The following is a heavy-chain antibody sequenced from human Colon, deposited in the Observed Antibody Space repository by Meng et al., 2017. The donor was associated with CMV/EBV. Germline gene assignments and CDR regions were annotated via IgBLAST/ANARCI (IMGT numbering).Heavy chain of an antibody. J-gene: IGHJ4*02. CDR1: GFTFNRYW. V-gene: IGHV3-74*01. CDR3: ARDLRQGDWRFHYFDS. D-gene: IGHD2-8*02. Sequence: GGSLRLSCAASGFTFNRYWMHWVRQAPGKGLVWVSRINTDGTMWSYAGSVKGRFTISRDNAKNSLYLQMNSLRAEDTAVYYCARDLRQGDWRFHYFDSWGQGTLVTVSS. CDR2: INTDGTMW.